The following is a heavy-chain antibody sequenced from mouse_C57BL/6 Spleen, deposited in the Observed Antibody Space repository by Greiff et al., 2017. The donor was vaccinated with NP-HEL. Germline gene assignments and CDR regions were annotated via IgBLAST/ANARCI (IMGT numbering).Heavy chain of an antibody. Sequence: VQLQQSGAELVKPGASVKISCKASGYAFSSYWMNWVKQRPGKGLEWIGQIYPGDGDTNYNGKFKGKATLTADKSSSTAYMQLSSLTSEDSAVYFCAREVLRPYFDYWGQGTTLTVSS. CDR2: IYPGDGDT. D-gene: IGHD1-2*01. CDR1: GYAFSSYW. V-gene: IGHV1-80*01. CDR3: AREVLRPYFDY. J-gene: IGHJ2*01.